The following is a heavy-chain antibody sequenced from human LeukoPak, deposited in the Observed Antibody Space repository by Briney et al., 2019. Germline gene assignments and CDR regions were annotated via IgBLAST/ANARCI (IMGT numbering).Heavy chain of an antibody. V-gene: IGHV3-23*01. D-gene: IGHD1-26*01. CDR1: GFTFTSYA. CDR3: AKNKWELLRPLLDY. Sequence: GGSLRLSCAASGFTFTSYAMSWVRQAPGKGLEWVSAISGSGGSTYYADSVKGRFTISRDNSKNTLYLQMNSLRAEDTAVYYCAKNKWELLRPLLDYWGQGTLVTVSS. J-gene: IGHJ4*02. CDR2: ISGSGGST.